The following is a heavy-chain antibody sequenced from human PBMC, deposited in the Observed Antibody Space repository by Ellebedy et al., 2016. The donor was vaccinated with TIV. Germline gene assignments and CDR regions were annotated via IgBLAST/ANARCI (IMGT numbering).Heavy chain of an antibody. J-gene: IGHJ4*02. D-gene: IGHD6-13*01. CDR2: LSNGGDTT. V-gene: IGHV3-23*01. CDR1: GFTFGCCA. Sequence: GESLKISCAASGFTFGCCAMSWVRQAPGKGLEWVSVLSNGGDTTYADSVKGRFTISRDNSKNTLYLQMNSLRADDTAIYYCAKLGGVLSWYADYWGLGTLVTVSS. CDR3: AKLGGVLSWYADY.